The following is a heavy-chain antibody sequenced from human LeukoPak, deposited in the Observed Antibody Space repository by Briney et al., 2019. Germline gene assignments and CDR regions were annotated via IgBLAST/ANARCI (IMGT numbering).Heavy chain of an antibody. CDR1: GGSISTDGYY. J-gene: IGHJ4*02. CDR3: ARTDCSSTTCYPDY. D-gene: IGHD2-2*01. CDR2: IYYSGST. Sequence: SETLSLTCTVSGGSISTDGYYWSWIRQHPGKGLEWIGYIYYSGSTYYNPSLKSRVTISVDTSKNQFSLKLSSVIAADTAVYYCARTDCSSTTCYPDYWGQGALVTVSS. V-gene: IGHV4-31*03.